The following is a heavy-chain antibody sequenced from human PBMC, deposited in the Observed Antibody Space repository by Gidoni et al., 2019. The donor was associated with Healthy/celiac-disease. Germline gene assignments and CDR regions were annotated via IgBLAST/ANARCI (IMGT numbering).Heavy chain of an antibody. CDR1: GFTFSSYA. J-gene: IGHJ6*02. V-gene: IGHV3-30-3*01. D-gene: IGHD3-3*01. CDR3: ARDDYDFWSGSWAYYYYGMDV. Sequence: QVQLVESGGGVVQPGRSLRLSCAASGFTFSSYAMRWVRQAPGKGLKWVAVISYDGSNKYYADSVKGRFTISRDNSKNTLYLQMNSLRAEDTAVYYCARDDYDFWSGSWAYYYYGMDVWGQGTTVTVSS. CDR2: ISYDGSNK.